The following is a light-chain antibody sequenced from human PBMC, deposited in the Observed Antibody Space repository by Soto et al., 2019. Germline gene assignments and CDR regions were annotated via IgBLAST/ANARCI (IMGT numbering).Light chain of an antibody. CDR2: DAS. V-gene: IGKV3-11*01. J-gene: IGKJ5*01. CDR1: QSVSRY. CDR3: QQYGSSPPIP. Sequence: EIVLTQSPATLSFSPGERATLSFRASQSVSRYLAWYQQKPGQAPRLLIYDASNRATGIPARFSGSGSGTDSTLTISSLEPEDFAVYYCQQYGSSPPIPFGQGTRLE.